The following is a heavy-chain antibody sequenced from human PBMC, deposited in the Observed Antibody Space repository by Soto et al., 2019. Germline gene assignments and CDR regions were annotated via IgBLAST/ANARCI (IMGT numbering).Heavy chain of an antibody. D-gene: IGHD3-16*02. CDR1: GVTFSNAW. Sequence: GGAMRLACADTGVTFSNAWMSWVRQAHGEWLEWVGRIKSKTQEGTTDYAAPGKGRLTSSRDDSKNTLYLQMNSLNTEDTAAYYCTTDNMITVGGVTVTNWFDPWGQGTLVRVSS. CDR2: IKSKTQEGTT. J-gene: IGHJ5*02. CDR3: TTDNMITVGGVTVTNWFDP. V-gene: IGHV3-15*01.